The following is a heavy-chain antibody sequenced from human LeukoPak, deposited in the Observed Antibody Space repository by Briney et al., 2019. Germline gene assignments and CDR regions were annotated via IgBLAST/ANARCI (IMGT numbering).Heavy chain of an antibody. J-gene: IGHJ6*02. Sequence: GGSLRLSCAASGFTFSRYAMHWVRQAPGKGLEWVAVISYDGSNKYYADSVKGRFTISRDNSKNTLYLQMNSLRAEDTAVYYCARDMTYYYYVMDVWGQGTTVTVSS. CDR3: ARDMTYYYYVMDV. CDR1: GFTFSRYA. CDR2: ISYDGSNK. V-gene: IGHV3-30*04. D-gene: IGHD3-16*01.